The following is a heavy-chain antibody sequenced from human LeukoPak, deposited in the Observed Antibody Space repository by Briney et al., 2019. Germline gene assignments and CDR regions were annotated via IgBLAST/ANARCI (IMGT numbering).Heavy chain of an antibody. D-gene: IGHD6-13*01. Sequence: ASVKVSCKASGYTFTGHYMHWVRQAPGQGLEWMGWINPNSGGTNYAQKFQGRVTMTRDTSISTAYMELSRLRSDDTAVYYCARDRGLVAAAASNWFDPGGQGPLVTVSS. J-gene: IGHJ5*02. CDR1: GYTFTGHY. CDR2: INPNSGGT. V-gene: IGHV1-2*02. CDR3: ARDRGLVAAAASNWFDP.